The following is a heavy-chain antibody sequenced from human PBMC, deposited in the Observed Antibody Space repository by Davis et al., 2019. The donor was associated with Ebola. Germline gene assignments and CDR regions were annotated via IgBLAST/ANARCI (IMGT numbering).Heavy chain of an antibody. Sequence: ASVKVSCKASGGTFSSYGISWVRQAPGQGLEWMGWISAYNGNTNYAQKLQGRVTMTTDTSTSTAYMELRSLRSDDTAVYYCARDKSCLEWLWPKYYFDYWGQGTLVTVSS. D-gene: IGHD3-3*02. CDR2: ISAYNGNT. J-gene: IGHJ4*02. V-gene: IGHV1-18*01. CDR3: ARDKSCLEWLWPKYYFDY. CDR1: GGTFSSYG.